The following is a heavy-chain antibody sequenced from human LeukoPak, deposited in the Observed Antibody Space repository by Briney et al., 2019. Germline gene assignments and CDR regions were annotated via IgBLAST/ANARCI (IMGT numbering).Heavy chain of an antibody. D-gene: IGHD2-21*02. CDR1: GGSFSGYY. CDR3: ARVESVVTTTRMGFDH. CDR2: INHSGST. Sequence: PSETLSLTCAVYGGSFSGYYWSWIRQPPGKGLEWIGEINHSGSTNYNPSLKSRVTMSLDTPKDQFSLELTSVTAADTAFYYCARVESVVTTTRMGFDHWGQGILVTVSS. V-gene: IGHV4-34*01. J-gene: IGHJ4*02.